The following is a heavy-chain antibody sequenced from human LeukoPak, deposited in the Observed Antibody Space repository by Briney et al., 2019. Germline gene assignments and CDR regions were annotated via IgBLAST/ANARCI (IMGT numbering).Heavy chain of an antibody. V-gene: IGHV3-23*01. J-gene: IGHJ4*02. CDR2: ISGSGGST. CDR1: GFTFSSYA. CDR3: AKGGSYGDPTTDY. Sequence: GESLRLSCAASGFTFSSYAMSWVRQAPGKGLGWVSAISGSGGSTYYADSVKGRFTISRDNSKNTLYLQMNSLRAEDTAVYYCAKGGSYGDPTTDYWGQGTLVTVSS. D-gene: IGHD4-17*01.